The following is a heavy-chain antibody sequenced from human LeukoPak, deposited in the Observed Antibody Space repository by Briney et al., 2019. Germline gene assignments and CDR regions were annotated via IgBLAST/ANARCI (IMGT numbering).Heavy chain of an antibody. CDR3: AKSARTPPDAFDI. CDR1: GFTFSKFA. CDR2: ITDSGGST. J-gene: IGHJ3*02. V-gene: IGHV3-23*01. Sequence: GGSLRLSCAASGFTFSKFAMYWVRQAPGKGLEWVSAITDSGGSTYYADSVRGRFTISRDNSKNTLYLQMNSLRAEDTAVYYCAKSARTPPDAFDIWGQGTMVTVSS. D-gene: IGHD2-2*01.